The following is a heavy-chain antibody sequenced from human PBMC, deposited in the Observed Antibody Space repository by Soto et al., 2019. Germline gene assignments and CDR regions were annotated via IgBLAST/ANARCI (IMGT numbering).Heavy chain of an antibody. J-gene: IGHJ3*02. CDR1: GFTSSDYW. Sequence: EVQLVESGGGLVQPGGSLRLSCAASGFTSSDYWLAWARQAPGKGLFWVSRINADGSIAHYAESVKGRLTISRDNAKNTLWLQLNSLRDDDTAVYYCGRERWGLLDIWGQGAMVTVSS. V-gene: IGHV3-74*01. D-gene: IGHD7-27*01. CDR2: INADGSIA. CDR3: GRERWGLLDI.